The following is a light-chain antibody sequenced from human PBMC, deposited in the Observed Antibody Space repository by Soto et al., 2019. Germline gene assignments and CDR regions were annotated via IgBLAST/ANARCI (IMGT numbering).Light chain of an antibody. V-gene: IGKV3-15*01. J-gene: IGKJ5*01. Sequence: EIVMTQSPATLSVSPGETVTLSCRASQSVSTNSAWYQQRPGQAPRLLIYGASTRATGIPARFSGSGSGTEFTLTISSLQSEDFAVYYCQQYKEWFSITFCQGTRLEIK. CDR2: GAS. CDR1: QSVSTN. CDR3: QQYKEWFSIT.